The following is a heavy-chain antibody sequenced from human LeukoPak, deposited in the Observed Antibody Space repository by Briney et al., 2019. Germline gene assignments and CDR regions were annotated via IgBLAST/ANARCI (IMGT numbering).Heavy chain of an antibody. CDR1: GFTFSIYS. J-gene: IGHJ3*02. Sequence: GGSLRLSYAASGFTFSIYSMNWVRQAPGKGLEWVAVISYDGSNKYYADSVKGRFTISRDNAKNTLYLQMNSLRAEDTAVYYCAKALESHYGSGSYRGNDAFDIWGQGTMVTVSS. CDR3: AKALESHYGSGSYRGNDAFDI. CDR2: ISYDGSNK. D-gene: IGHD3-10*01. V-gene: IGHV3-30*18.